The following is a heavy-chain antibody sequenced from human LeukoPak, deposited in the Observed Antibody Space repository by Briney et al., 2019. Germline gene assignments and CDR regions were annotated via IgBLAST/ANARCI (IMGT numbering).Heavy chain of an antibody. CDR3: ARRGESAKYGDYRFDY. D-gene: IGHD4-17*01. CDR1: GGTFSSYA. CDR2: IIPIFGTA. V-gene: IGHV1-69*13. J-gene: IGHJ4*02. Sequence: SVKVSCKASGGTFSSYAISWVRQAPGQGLESMGGIIPIFGTANYAQKFQGRVTITADESTSTAYMELSSLRSEDTAVYYCARRGESAKYGDYRFDYWGQGTLVTVSS.